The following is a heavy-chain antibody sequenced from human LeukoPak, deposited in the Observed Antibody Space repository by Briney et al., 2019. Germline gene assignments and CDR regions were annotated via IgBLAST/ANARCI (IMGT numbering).Heavy chain of an antibody. CDR2: IYYSGST. Sequence: PSETLSLTCTVSGGSIGSTTYYWRWIRQPPGKELECIGSIYYSGSTYYNPSLKSRVTISLDTSKNQFSLKLSSVTAADTAVYYCARHKQSGTYYDAFDIWGQGTMVTVSS. CDR1: GGSIGSTTYY. D-gene: IGHD1-26*01. J-gene: IGHJ3*02. CDR3: ARHKQSGTYYDAFDI. V-gene: IGHV4-39*01.